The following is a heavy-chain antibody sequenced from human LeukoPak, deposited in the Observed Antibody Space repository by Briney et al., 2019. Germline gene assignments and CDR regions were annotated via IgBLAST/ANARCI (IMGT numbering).Heavy chain of an antibody. J-gene: IGHJ4*01. D-gene: IGHD6-13*01. CDR1: GFSFSSYW. CDR2: IKPDGSGK. CDR3: ARCAVAAAGDD. Sequence: GGSLSLSCATSGFSFSSYWMSWVRQAPGTGPEWVANIKPDGSGKNYVDSVKDRFTISRDNAENSLFLHMNSLRAEDAAVYDCARCAVAAAGDDWGQGTLVTVSS. V-gene: IGHV3-7*01.